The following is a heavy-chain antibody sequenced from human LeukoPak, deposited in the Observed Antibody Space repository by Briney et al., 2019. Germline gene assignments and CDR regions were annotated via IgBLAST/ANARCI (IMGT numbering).Heavy chain of an antibody. V-gene: IGHV5-51*01. D-gene: IGHD6-19*01. CDR2: IYPGDSDT. CDR3: ARHNHWGLGAVAGIDY. J-gene: IGHJ4*02. Sequence: GESLKISCKGSGYSFTSYWIGWVRQMPGKGLDWMGIIYPGDSDTRDSPSFQGQVTISADKSISTAYLQWSSLKASDTAMYYCARHNHWGLGAVAGIDYWGQGTLVTVSS. CDR1: GYSFTSYW.